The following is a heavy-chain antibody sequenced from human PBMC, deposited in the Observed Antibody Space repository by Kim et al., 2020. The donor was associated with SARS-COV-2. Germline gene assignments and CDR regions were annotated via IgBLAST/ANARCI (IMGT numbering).Heavy chain of an antibody. D-gene: IGHD4-17*01. CDR1: GFTFSASA. CDR2: IRSKPNNYAT. V-gene: IGHV3-73*01. CDR3: SRHSGKHGDRGFDN. Sequence: GGSLRLSCAASGFTFSASAMHWVRQASGKGLEWVGRIRSKPNNYATSYAVSVTGRFTISRDDSTNTVYLQMDSLKTDDTAVYFCSRHSGKHGDRGFDNWGQGTLVNVSS. J-gene: IGHJ4*02.